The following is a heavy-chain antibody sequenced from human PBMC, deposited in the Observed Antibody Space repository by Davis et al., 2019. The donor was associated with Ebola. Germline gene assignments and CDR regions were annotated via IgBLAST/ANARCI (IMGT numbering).Heavy chain of an antibody. CDR1: GYTFTNYY. V-gene: IGHV1-3*01. D-gene: IGHD1-1*01. Sequence: AASVKVSCKASGYTFTNYYMHWVRQAPGQRLEWMGWINAGNGNTKYSQKFQGRVTITRDTSASTAYMELSSLRSEDTAVYYCASGGELERRFYYYTGMDVWGKGTTVTVSS. J-gene: IGHJ6*04. CDR2: INAGNGNT. CDR3: ASGGELERRFYYYTGMDV.